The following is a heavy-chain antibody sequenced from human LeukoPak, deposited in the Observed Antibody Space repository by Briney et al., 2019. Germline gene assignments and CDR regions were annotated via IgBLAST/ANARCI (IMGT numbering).Heavy chain of an antibody. CDR3: AKGCSTGSCSDSRWFDP. J-gene: IGHJ5*02. CDR1: GFPFSTYA. CDR2: ISAGGSGA. Sequence: GGSLRLSCGASGFPFSTYAMSWVRQAPGKGMEWVSAISAGGSGAYYADSVKGRFTISRDNSKNTLYLQINSLRAEDTAVYYCAKGCSTGSCSDSRWFDPWGQGTPVTVSS. D-gene: IGHD2-15*01. V-gene: IGHV3-23*01.